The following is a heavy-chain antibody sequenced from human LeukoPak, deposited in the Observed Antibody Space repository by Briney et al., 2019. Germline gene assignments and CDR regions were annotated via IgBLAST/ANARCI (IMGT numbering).Heavy chain of an antibody. CDR1: GYTFTGYY. D-gene: IGHD3-9*01. V-gene: IGHV1-2*02. CDR2: INPNSGGT. J-gene: IGHJ5*02. Sequence: ASVKVSCKASGYTFTGYYMHWVRQAPGQGLEWMGWINPNSGGTNYAQKFQGRVTMTRDTSISTAYMELSSLRSEDTAVYYCARDQNYVLRYFDWLFPNNWFDPWGQGTLVTVSS. CDR3: ARDQNYVLRYFDWLFPNNWFDP.